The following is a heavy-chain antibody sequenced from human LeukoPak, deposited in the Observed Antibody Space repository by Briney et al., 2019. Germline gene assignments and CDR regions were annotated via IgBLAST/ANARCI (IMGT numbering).Heavy chain of an antibody. CDR2: MYGGGAT. CDR3: VRDQSGSGGHNNDAFDI. D-gene: IGHD3-16*01. V-gene: IGHV4-4*07. CDR1: GGSISTYY. J-gene: IGHJ3*02. Sequence: SETPSLTCNVSGGSISTYYWNWIRQPAGKGLEWIGRMYGGGATRYNPSLGSRVTMSVDTSKNQVSLKLTSVTAADTAVYFCVRDQSGSGGHNNDAFDIWGQGTMVVVSA.